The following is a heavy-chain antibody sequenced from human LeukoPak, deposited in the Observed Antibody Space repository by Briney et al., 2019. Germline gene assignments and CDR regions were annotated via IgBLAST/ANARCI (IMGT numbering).Heavy chain of an antibody. CDR2: IYHDRTT. CDR3: VGRGLYGGSWLFEY. J-gene: IGHJ4*02. D-gene: IGHD2-15*01. Sequence: SETLSLTCTVSGDSITAPKWWSWVRPAPGEGLEWIGEIYHDRTTSFNPSLKSRLTISVDKSANQFILNLNSVSATDTAVYYCVGRGLYGGSWLFEYWGQGALVTVSS. CDR1: GDSITAPKW. V-gene: IGHV4-4*02.